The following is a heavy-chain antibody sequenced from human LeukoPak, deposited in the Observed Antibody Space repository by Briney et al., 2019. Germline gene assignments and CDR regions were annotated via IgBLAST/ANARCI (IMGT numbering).Heavy chain of an antibody. CDR3: ARVEMATVFGYYFDY. CDR2: IYYSGST. J-gene: IGHJ4*02. Sequence: SETLSLTCTVSGGSISSGGYYWSWIRQHPGRGLESLVYIYYSGSTYYNPSLKSRVTISVDTSKNQFSLKLSSVTAADTAVYYCARVEMATVFGYYFDYWGQGTLVTVSS. V-gene: IGHV4-31*03. CDR1: GGSISSGGYY. D-gene: IGHD5-24*01.